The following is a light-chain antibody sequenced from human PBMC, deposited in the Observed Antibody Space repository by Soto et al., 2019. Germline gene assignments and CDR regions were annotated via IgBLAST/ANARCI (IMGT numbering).Light chain of an antibody. CDR3: QQRINWPLT. CDR1: QSVSSN. J-gene: IGKJ4*01. Sequence: EIVMTQSPATLSVSPGARAPLSCRASQSVSSNLAWYQQRPGQAPRLLFYGASTRATDIPARFSGSGSGTEFTLTISSLQSEDFAVYYCQQRINWPLTFGGGTKVDIK. CDR2: GAS. V-gene: IGKV3-15*01.